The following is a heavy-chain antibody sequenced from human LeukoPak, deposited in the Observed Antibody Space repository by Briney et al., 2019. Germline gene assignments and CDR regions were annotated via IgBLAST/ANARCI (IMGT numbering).Heavy chain of an antibody. CDR1: GYTFVSYL. D-gene: IGHD2-8*01. V-gene: IGHV1-46*01. CDR3: ATTRGACCTNGVCYDYYYYYMDV. Sequence: ASVKVSCKASGYTFVSYLIHWVREAPGQGLEWMGIISPNDGNTQYAPKFRGRVTMTRDISTTTAYMELSSLISGDTAVYYCATTRGACCTNGVCYDYYYYYMDVWGKGTPVTVSS. CDR2: ISPNDGNT. J-gene: IGHJ6*03.